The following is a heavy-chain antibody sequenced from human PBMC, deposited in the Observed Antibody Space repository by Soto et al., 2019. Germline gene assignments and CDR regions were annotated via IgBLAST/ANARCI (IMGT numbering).Heavy chain of an antibody. D-gene: IGHD1-1*01. J-gene: IGHJ4*01. Sequence: QVQLQESGPGLVKPSETLSLTCSVSGDSITRHYWSWIRQTPGKGLEWIGYMYHSGSTTYNPSLKTRVTISVDTSKNQFSLKLTSVTAADTAVYYCATSVIGTTEIFDYWGHGTLVAVSS. CDR1: GDSITRHY. V-gene: IGHV4-59*08. CDR2: MYHSGST. CDR3: ATSVIGTTEIFDY.